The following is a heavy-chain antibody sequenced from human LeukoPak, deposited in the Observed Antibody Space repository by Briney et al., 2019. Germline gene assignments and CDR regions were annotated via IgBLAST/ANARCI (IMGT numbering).Heavy chain of an antibody. CDR1: GFTFSSFW. Sequence: GGSLRLSCGASGFTFSSFWMHWVRQAPGKGLVWVSRINSDGSSTSYADSVKGRFTISRDNAKNSVCLQMNSLRPEDTAVYYCASYTLWYGDSWGQGTLVTVSS. D-gene: IGHD3-10*01. CDR2: INSDGSST. V-gene: IGHV3-74*01. J-gene: IGHJ4*02. CDR3: ASYTLWYGDS.